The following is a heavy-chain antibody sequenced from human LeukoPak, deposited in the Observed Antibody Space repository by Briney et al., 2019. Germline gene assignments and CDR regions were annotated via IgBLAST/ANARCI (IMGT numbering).Heavy chain of an antibody. V-gene: IGHV5-51*01. D-gene: IGHD3-10*01. CDR1: GYSFTSYW. Sequence: GASLKISCKGSGYSFTSYWIGWVRQLPGKGLEWMGIIYPGDSDTRYSPSFQGQVTISADKSISTAYLQWSSLKASDTAMYYCARLGGYGSGSMGYYYYGMDVWGKGTTVTVSS. CDR3: ARLGGYGSGSMGYYYYGMDV. J-gene: IGHJ6*04. CDR2: IYPGDSDT.